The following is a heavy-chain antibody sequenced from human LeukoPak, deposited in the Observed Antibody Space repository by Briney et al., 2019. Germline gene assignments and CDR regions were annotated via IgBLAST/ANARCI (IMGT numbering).Heavy chain of an antibody. J-gene: IGHJ6*03. CDR1: GFIFRGYT. CDR2: ISGSSDYI. V-gene: IGHV3-21*01. CDR3: TSYYYDDNYFYYMDV. D-gene: IGHD3-22*01. Sequence: GGSLRLSCAASGFIFRGYTTNWVRQAPGKGPEWVSSISGSSDYIYYADSVKGRFTISRDNGKNSLYLQMNSLRAEDTAVYYCTSYYYDDNYFYYMDVWGTGTTVTVSS.